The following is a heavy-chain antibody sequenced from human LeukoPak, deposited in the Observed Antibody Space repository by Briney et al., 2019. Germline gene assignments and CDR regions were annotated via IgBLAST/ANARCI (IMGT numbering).Heavy chain of an antibody. D-gene: IGHD6-13*01. Sequence: GGSLRLSCAASGFTFSSYWMSWVRQAPGKGLEWVANIKQDGSEKYYVDSVKGRFTISRDNAKNTLYLQMNSLRAEDTAVYYCAKGTAAAAGTVPFDYWGQGTLVTVSS. V-gene: IGHV3-7*03. CDR2: IKQDGSEK. CDR1: GFTFSSYW. J-gene: IGHJ4*02. CDR3: AKGTAAAAGTVPFDY.